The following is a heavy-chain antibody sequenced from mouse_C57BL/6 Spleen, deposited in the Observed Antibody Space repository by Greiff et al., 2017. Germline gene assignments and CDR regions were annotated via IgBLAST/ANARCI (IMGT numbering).Heavy chain of an antibody. D-gene: IGHD2-12*01. J-gene: IGHJ4*01. Sequence: EVKLMESGGGLVKPGGSLKLSCAASGFTFSDYGMHWVRQAPETGLEWVAYISSGSSTIYYADTVKCRFTISRDNAKNTLFLQMTSLRSEDTSMYYCSRPALRRYAMDYWGQGTSVTVSS. CDR3: SRPALRRYAMDY. V-gene: IGHV5-17*01. CDR1: GFTFSDYG. CDR2: ISSGSSTI.